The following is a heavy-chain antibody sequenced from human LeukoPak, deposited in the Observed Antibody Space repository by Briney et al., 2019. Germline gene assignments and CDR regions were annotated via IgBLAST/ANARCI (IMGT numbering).Heavy chain of an antibody. CDR3: ARGEGQYGSGSYSYYFDY. CDR1: GGSFSGYY. V-gene: IGHV4-34*01. D-gene: IGHD3-10*01. CDR2: INHSGST. J-gene: IGHJ4*02. Sequence: SETLSLTCAVYGGSFSGYYWSWIRQPPGKGLEWIGEINHSGSTNYNPSLKGRVTISVDTSKNQFSLKLSSVTAADTAVYYCARGEGQYGSGSYSYYFDYWGQGTLVTVSS.